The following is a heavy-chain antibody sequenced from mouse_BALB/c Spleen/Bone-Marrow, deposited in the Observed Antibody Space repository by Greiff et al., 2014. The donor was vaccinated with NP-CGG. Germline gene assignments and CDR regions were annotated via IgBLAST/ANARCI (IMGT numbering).Heavy chain of an antibody. CDR1: GYTFTSYW. Sequence: LVESGASVKMSCKASGYTFTSYWMHWVKQRPGQGLEWIGVIDPSDSYTSYNQKFKGKATLTVDTSSSTAYMQLSSLTSEDSAVYYCTIPTARACFDYWGQGTTLTVSS. V-gene: IGHV1S127*01. J-gene: IGHJ2*01. CDR3: TIPTARACFDY. D-gene: IGHD3-2*01. CDR2: IDPSDSYT.